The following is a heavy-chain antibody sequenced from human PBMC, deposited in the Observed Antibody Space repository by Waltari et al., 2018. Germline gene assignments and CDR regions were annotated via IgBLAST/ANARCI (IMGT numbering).Heavy chain of an antibody. CDR3: ARSRGWAGTAVTTKYFQH. CDR1: GGSFNGYY. J-gene: IGHJ1*01. V-gene: IGHV4-34*01. CDR2: INHSGST. D-gene: IGHD4-17*01. Sequence: QVQLQQWGAGLLKPSETLSLTCAVYGGSFNGYYWSWIRQPPGKGLEWIGEINHSGSTNYNPSLKSRVTISVDTSKNQFSLKLSSVTAADTAVYYCARSRGWAGTAVTTKYFQHWGQGTLVTVSS.